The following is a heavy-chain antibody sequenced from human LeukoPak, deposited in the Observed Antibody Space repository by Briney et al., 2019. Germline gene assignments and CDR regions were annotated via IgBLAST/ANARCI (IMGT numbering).Heavy chain of an antibody. V-gene: IGHV1-69*04. J-gene: IGHJ4*02. CDR1: GGTFSSYA. CDR2: IVPILGIA. Sequence: SVKVSCKASGGTFSSYAISWVRQAPGQGLEWMGRIVPILGIANYAQKFQGRVTITADKSTSTAYMELSSLRSEDTAVYYCARGIYDYVWGRIDYWGQGTLVTVSS. CDR3: ARGIYDYVWGRIDY. D-gene: IGHD3-16*01.